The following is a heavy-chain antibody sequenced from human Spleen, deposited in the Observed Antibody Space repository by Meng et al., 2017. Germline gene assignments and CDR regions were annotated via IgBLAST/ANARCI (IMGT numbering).Heavy chain of an antibody. V-gene: IGHV1-18*01. CDR2: ISGYNGHT. CDR1: GYTFTSYG. J-gene: IGHJ3*02. Sequence: ASVKVSCKASGYTFTSYGITWVRQAPGQGLEWLGWISGYNGHTNYAQKVQARVTMTTDTSTSTAYMELRSLRSDDTAVYYCAREMSGFCSGGSCYPDAFDTWGQGTMVTVSS. CDR3: AREMSGFCSGGSCYPDAFDT. D-gene: IGHD2-15*01.